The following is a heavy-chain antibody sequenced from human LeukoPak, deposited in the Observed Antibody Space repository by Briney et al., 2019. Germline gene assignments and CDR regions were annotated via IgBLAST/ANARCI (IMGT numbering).Heavy chain of an antibody. CDR3: ARSYTSGWYDVKY. CDR1: GGTFSNYA. J-gene: IGHJ4*02. CDR2: IIPIFGTA. D-gene: IGHD6-19*01. Sequence: GASVKVSCKVSGGTFSNYAISWVRQAPRQGLEWLGGIIPIFGTANYAQKFQGRVAITADESTSTAYMELSSLRSEDTAVYYCARSYTSGWYDVKYWGQGTLVTVSS. V-gene: IGHV1-69*13.